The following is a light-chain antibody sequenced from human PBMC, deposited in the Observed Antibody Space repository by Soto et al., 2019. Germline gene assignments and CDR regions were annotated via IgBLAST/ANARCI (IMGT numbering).Light chain of an antibody. CDR1: QSISTY. Sequence: DIQMTQSPSSLSASVGDRVTITCRASQSISTYLNWYQQKPGKAPKLLIHAASRLHSGVPSRFSGSASGTGFTLTIENLQPDDFGIYYCQQYKSYPWTFGQGTKVEI. CDR3: QQYKSYPWT. J-gene: IGKJ1*01. CDR2: AAS. V-gene: IGKV1-39*01.